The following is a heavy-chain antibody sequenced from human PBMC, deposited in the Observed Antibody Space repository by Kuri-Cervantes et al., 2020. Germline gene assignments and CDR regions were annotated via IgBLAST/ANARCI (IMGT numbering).Heavy chain of an antibody. Sequence: ASVKVSCKASGYTFTSYGISWVRQAPGQGLEWMGRIIPILGIANYAQKFQGRVTMTTDTSTSTAYMELRSLRSDDTAVYYCARDSKTGTHRLGYDYWGQGTLVTVSS. D-gene: IGHD1-1*01. CDR1: GYTFTSYG. J-gene: IGHJ4*02. CDR3: ARDSKTGTHRLGYDY. CDR2: IIPILGIA. V-gene: IGHV1-18*01.